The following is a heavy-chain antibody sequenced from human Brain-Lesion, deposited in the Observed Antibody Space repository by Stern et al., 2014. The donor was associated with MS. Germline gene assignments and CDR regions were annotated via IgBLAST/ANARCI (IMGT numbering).Heavy chain of an antibody. CDR2: ISVNSGPI. V-gene: IGHV3-9*01. J-gene: IGHJ4*02. Sequence: EVQLVESGGDLVQPGRSLRLSCAAFGFTFDDYAMHWVRQAPGKGLEWVAVISVNSGPIGYADSVKGRFPTSRDNAYSSLYLQMNSLRPEDTALYYCARDITGSSAYFAYWGQGTLVTVSS. CDR1: GFTFDDYA. D-gene: IGHD1-14*01. CDR3: ARDITGSSAYFAY.